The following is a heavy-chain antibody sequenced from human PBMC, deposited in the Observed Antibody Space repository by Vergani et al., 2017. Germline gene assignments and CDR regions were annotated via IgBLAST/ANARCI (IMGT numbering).Heavy chain of an antibody. D-gene: IGHD1-1*01. CDR2: ISYDGSNK. V-gene: IGHV3-30*18. Sequence: QVQLVESGGGVVQPGRSPRLSCAASGFTFSSYGMHWVRQAPGKGQEWVAVISYDGSNKYYADSVKGRFTISRDNSKNTLYLQMNSLRAEDTAVYYCAKGKGSQRYYYYMDVWGKGTTVTVSS. J-gene: IGHJ6*03. CDR1: GFTFSSYG. CDR3: AKGKGSQRYYYYMDV.